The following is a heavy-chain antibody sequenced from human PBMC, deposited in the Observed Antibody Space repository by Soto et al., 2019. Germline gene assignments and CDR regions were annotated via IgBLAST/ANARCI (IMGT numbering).Heavy chain of an antibody. CDR1: GYSFTSYW. CDR3: ARHEGELLVYFQH. D-gene: IGHD1-26*01. J-gene: IGHJ1*01. Sequence: GESLKISCKGSGYSFTSYWISWVRQMPGKGLEWMGRIDPSDSYTNYSPSFQGHVTISADKSISTAYLQWSSLKASDTAMYYCARHEGELLVYFQHWGQGTLVTVSP. V-gene: IGHV5-10-1*01. CDR2: IDPSDSYT.